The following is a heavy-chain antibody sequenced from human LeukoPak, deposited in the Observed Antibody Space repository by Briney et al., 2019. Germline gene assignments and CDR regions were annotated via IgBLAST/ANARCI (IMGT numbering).Heavy chain of an antibody. CDR1: GGSISGSSYY. Sequence: SETLSLTCTVSGGSISGSSYYWGWIRQPPGKGLEWIGEINHSGSTNYNPSLKSRVTISVDTSKNQFSLKLSSVTAADTAVYYCARDDYSNYFDYWGQGTLVTVSS. V-gene: IGHV4-39*07. D-gene: IGHD4-11*01. J-gene: IGHJ4*02. CDR3: ARDDYSNYFDY. CDR2: INHSGST.